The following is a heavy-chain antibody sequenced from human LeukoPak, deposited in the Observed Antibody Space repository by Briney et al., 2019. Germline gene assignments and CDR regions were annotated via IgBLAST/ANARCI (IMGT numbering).Heavy chain of an antibody. V-gene: IGHV3-7*01. J-gene: IGHJ3*02. Sequence: PGGSLRLSCAASGFTFSSYWMSWVRQAPGKGLEWVANIKQDGSERYYVDSVKGRFTISRDNAKNSLHLQMNSLRVEDTAVYYCARDSRAVGDAFDIWGQGTMVTVSS. D-gene: IGHD3-16*01. CDR3: ARDSRAVGDAFDI. CDR2: IKQDGSER. CDR1: GFTFSSYW.